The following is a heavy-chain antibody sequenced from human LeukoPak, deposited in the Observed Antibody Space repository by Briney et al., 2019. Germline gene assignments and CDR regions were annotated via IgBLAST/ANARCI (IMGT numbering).Heavy chain of an antibody. CDR3: AREILRVTTDY. CDR1: GFTFSSYS. D-gene: IGHD4-17*01. J-gene: IGHJ4*02. CDR2: ISSSSSYI. Sequence: GGSLRLSCAASGFTFSSYSMNWVRQAPGEGLEWVSSISSSSSYIYCADSVKGRFTISRDNAKNSLYLQMNSLRAEDTAVYYCAREILRVTTDYWGQGTLVTVSS. V-gene: IGHV3-21*01.